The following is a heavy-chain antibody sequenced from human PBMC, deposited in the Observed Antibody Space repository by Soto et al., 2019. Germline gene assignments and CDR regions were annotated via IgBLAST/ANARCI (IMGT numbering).Heavy chain of an antibody. CDR3: ARESRYCSSGSCYFLPGIDY. V-gene: IGHV1-69*05. CDR2: IIPIFGTA. D-gene: IGHD2-15*01. J-gene: IGHJ4*02. CDR1: GGTFSSYA. Sequence: QVQLVQSGAEVKKPGSSVKVSCKASGGTFSSYAISGVRQAPGQGLEWMGGIIPIFGTANYAQKFQGRVTTTTDESTSTAYMELSSLRSEATAVSYCARESRYCSSGSCYFLPGIDYWGPGNRVTVSS.